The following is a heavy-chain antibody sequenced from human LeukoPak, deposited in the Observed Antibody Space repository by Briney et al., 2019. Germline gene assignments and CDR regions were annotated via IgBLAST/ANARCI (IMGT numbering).Heavy chain of an antibody. V-gene: IGHV5-51*01. Sequence: GESLKISCKGSGYSFTSYWIGWVRQMPGKGLEWMGTIYPGDSDTRYSPSFQGQVTISADKSISTAYLQWSSLKASDTAMYYCARPTEAQQLAFDYWGQGTLVTVSS. D-gene: IGHD6-13*01. CDR3: ARPTEAQQLAFDY. J-gene: IGHJ4*02. CDR2: IYPGDSDT. CDR1: GYSFTSYW.